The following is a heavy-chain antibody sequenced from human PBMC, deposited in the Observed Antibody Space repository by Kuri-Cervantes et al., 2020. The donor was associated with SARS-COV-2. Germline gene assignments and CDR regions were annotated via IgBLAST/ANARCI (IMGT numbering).Heavy chain of an antibody. CDR2: IIPILGIA. Sequence: SVKVSCKASGCTFSSYAMSWVRQAPGQGLEWMGRIIPILGIANYAQKFQGRVTMTVDKSMSTACMELSSLRSEDTAVYYCASITTSGYYLLWGQGTMVTVSS. D-gene: IGHD3-22*01. J-gene: IGHJ4*02. V-gene: IGHV1-69*04. CDR1: GCTFSSYA. CDR3: ASITTSGYYLL.